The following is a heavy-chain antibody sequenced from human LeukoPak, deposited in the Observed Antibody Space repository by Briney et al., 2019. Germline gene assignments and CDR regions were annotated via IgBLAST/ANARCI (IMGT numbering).Heavy chain of an antibody. CDR3: AREVAVAGPDYYGMDV. J-gene: IGHJ6*02. CDR1: GGSISSGSYY. CDR2: IYTSGST. D-gene: IGHD6-19*01. V-gene: IGHV4-61*02. Sequence: SETLSLTCTVSGGSISSGSYYWSWIRQPAGKGLEWIGRIYTSGSTNYNPSLKSRVTISVDTSKNQFSLKLSSVTAADTAVYYCAREVAVAGPDYYGMDVWGQGTTVTVSS.